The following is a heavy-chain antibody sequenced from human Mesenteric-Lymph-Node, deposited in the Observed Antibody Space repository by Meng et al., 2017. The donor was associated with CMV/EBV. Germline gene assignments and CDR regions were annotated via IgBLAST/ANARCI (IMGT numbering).Heavy chain of an antibody. CDR2: IYHSGST. CDR1: GGSISSSSYY. D-gene: IGHD2-2*01. Sequence: SETLSLTCTVSGGSISSSSYYWSWIRQPPGKGLEWIGSIYHSGSTYHNPSLKSRVTISVDTSKNQFSLKLNSVTAADTAVYYCARIGYCSSASCYGNWFDPWGQGTLVTVSS. V-gene: IGHV4-39*07. J-gene: IGHJ5*02. CDR3: ARIGYCSSASCYGNWFDP.